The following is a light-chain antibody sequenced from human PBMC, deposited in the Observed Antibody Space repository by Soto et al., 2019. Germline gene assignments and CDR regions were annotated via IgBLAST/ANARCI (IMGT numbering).Light chain of an antibody. Sequence: QSVLTQPPSVSGAPGQRVTISCNGSSSNIGAGYDVNWYQQLPGTAPKVLIYANNNRPSGVPDRFSGSKSGTAASLAITGLQAADEADYYCQSYDSRLSGSYVFGPGTKVTVL. J-gene: IGLJ1*01. CDR1: SSNIGAGYD. V-gene: IGLV1-40*01. CDR3: QSYDSRLSGSYV. CDR2: ANN.